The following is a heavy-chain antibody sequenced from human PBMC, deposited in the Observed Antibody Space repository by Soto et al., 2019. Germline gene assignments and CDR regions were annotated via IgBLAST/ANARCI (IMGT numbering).Heavy chain of an antibody. V-gene: IGHV1-18*01. CDR2: INTYISYA. J-gene: IGHJ5*02. CDR3: ARNSSDLYGCLAP. CDR1: GYTFHDYS. Sequence: QVQLVQSGAEVREPGAAVKVSCKASGYTFHDYSISWERQAPGQGLEWMGWINTYISYAQSAQNSVGRVFKTTDTSTNAVYMELSNLRAEDTAVYYCARNSSDLYGCLAPWGQGTLVPVSS. D-gene: IGHD3-22*01.